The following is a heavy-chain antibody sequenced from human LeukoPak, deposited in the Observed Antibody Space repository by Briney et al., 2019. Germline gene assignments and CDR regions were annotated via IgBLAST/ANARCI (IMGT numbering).Heavy chain of an antibody. D-gene: IGHD5-18*01. J-gene: IGHJ6*02. V-gene: IGHV4-39*07. CDR2: IYYSGST. CDR1: GGSISSSSYY. CDR3: ATGYSYGPTFRYYYYYGMDV. Sequence: SETLSLTCTVSGGSISSSSYYWGWIRQPPGKGLEWIGSIYYSGSTYYNPSLKSRVTISVDTSKNQFSLKLSSVTAADTAVYYCATGYSYGPTFRYYYYYGMDVWGQGTTVTVSS.